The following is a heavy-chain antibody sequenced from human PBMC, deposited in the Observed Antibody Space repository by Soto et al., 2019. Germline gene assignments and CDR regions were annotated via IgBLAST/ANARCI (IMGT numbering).Heavy chain of an antibody. CDR3: AKDACRVTLRCAPD. J-gene: IGHJ1*01. Sequence: SETLSLTCAVSGGSISSGGYSWSWIRQPPGKGLEWIGYIYHSGSTYYNPSLKSRVTISVDRSKNQFSLKLSSVTAEDTAVYYCAKDACRVTLRCAPDWGQGTLVTVSS. V-gene: IGHV4-30-2*01. CDR1: GGSISSGGYS. D-gene: IGHD3-22*01. CDR2: IYHSGST.